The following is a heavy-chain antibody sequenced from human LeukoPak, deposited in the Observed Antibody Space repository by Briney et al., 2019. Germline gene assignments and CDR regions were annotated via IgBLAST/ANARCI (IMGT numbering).Heavy chain of an antibody. CDR3: ARLPSQAAGGFDY. Sequence: NPSETLSLTCTVSGGSISSYYWSWIRQPPGKGLEWIGYIYYSGSTNYNPSLKSRVTISVDTSKNQFSLKLSSVTAADTAVYYCARLPSQAAGGFDYWGQGTLVTVSS. CDR1: GGSISSYY. D-gene: IGHD6-13*01. J-gene: IGHJ4*02. V-gene: IGHV4-59*08. CDR2: IYYSGST.